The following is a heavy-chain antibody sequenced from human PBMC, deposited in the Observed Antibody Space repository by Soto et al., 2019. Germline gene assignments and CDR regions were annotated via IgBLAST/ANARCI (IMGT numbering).Heavy chain of an antibody. Sequence: PGGSLRLSCAASGFTFSSYGMHWVRQAPGKGLEWVAVISYDGSNKYYADSVKGRFTISRDNSKNTLYLQMNSLRAEDTAVYYCAKDAVTIFGVVTHPANGFDYWGQGTLVTVSS. CDR2: ISYDGSNK. CDR3: AKDAVTIFGVVTHPANGFDY. V-gene: IGHV3-30*18. J-gene: IGHJ4*02. D-gene: IGHD3-3*01. CDR1: GFTFSSYG.